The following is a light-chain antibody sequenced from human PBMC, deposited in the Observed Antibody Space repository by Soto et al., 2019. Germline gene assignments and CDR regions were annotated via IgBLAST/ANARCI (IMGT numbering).Light chain of an antibody. V-gene: IGKV1-5*01. CDR3: QQYTTYPDT. J-gene: IGKJ2*01. CDR2: DAS. Sequence: DIQMTQSPSTLSASVGDRVTITCRASQSVTNWLAWYQQKPGKAPNLLMYDASRLQSGIPSRFSGSGAGTEFTLTISSLQPDDFATYYCQQYTTYPDTFGQGTKLEIK. CDR1: QSVTNW.